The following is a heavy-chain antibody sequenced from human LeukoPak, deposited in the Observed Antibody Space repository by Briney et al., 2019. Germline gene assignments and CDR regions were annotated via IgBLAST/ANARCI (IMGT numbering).Heavy chain of an antibody. CDR2: IFYSGST. CDR3: ARRYRVRGVSYFDY. CDR1: GDSISDSDYY. D-gene: IGHD3-10*01. V-gene: IGHV4-61*05. Sequence: SETLSLTCTVSGDSISDSDYYWSWIRQPPGKGLEWIGYIFYSGSTNYNPSLKSRVTISVDTSKNQFSLKLSSVTAADTAVYYCARRYRVRGVSYFDYWGQGTLVTVSS. J-gene: IGHJ4*02.